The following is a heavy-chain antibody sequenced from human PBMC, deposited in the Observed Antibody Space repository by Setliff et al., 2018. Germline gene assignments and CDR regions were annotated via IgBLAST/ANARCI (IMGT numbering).Heavy chain of an antibody. Sequence: ASVKVSCKASGYTFISYGISWVRRAPGQGLEWIGWISPYNGDTKLAQKLQGRVTLTTDTSTGTAYMEVRSLRSDDTAQYYCVRDRAAIVVGPPTAAFDIWGQGTMVTVSS. V-gene: IGHV1-18*01. CDR1: GYTFISYG. J-gene: IGHJ3*02. CDR2: ISPYNGDT. CDR3: VRDRAAIVVGPPTAAFDI. D-gene: IGHD2-2*01.